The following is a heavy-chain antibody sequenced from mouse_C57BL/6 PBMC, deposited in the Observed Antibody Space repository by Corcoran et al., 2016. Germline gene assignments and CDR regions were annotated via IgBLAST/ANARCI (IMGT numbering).Heavy chain of an antibody. CDR2: INPNNVGT. J-gene: IGHJ2*01. D-gene: IGHD2-1*01. Sequence: EVQLQQSGPELVKPGASVKISCKASGYTFTDYYMNWVKQSHGKSLEWIGDINPNNVGTSYNQKFKGKATLTVDKSSSTAYMELRSLTSEDSAVEYCAIRGNKYYLDYWGQGTTLTVSS. CDR1: GYTFTDYY. CDR3: AIRGNKYYLDY. V-gene: IGHV1-26*01.